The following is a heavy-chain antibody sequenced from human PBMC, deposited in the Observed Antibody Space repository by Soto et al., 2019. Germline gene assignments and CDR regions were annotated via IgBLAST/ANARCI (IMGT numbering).Heavy chain of an antibody. J-gene: IGHJ5*01. CDR1: GYSFDGFW. CDR2: IHPDDSDT. CDR3: ARLYAVVPSASNRFDS. Sequence: PGESLKISCKGSGYSFDGFWIGWVRQMPGKGLQWMGLIHPDDSDTIYSPSFQGHVTISADKSISTTYLQWSSLKASDTAIYFCARLYAVVPSASNRFDSWGQGTLVTVSS. D-gene: IGHD3-3*01. V-gene: IGHV5-51*01.